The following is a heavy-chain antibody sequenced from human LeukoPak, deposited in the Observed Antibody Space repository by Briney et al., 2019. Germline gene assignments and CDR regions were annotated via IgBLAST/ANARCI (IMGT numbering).Heavy chain of an antibody. D-gene: IGHD4-11*01. V-gene: IGHV5-51*01. CDR2: IYPGDSDT. CDR1: GYSFTSRW. CDR3: TRTTYSDYVTGFDP. Sequence: RGESLKISCKGSGYSFTSRWIGWVRQMPGKGLEWMGIIYPGDSDTRYSPSFQGQVTISADKSISTAYLQWSSLKASDTAMYYCTRTTYSDYVTGFDPWGQGTLVTVSS. J-gene: IGHJ5*02.